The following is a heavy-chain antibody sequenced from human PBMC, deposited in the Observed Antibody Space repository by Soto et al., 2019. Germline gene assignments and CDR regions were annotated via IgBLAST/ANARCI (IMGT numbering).Heavy chain of an antibody. J-gene: IGHJ6*02. CDR3: ARDYGLTVTSNYYYYYGMDV. V-gene: IGHV3-30-3*01. Sequence: VGSLRLSCAASGFTFSSYAMHWVRQAPGKGLEWVAVISYDGSNKYYADSVKGRFTISRDNSKNTLYLQMNRLRAEDTAVYYCARDYGLTVTSNYYYYYGMDVWGQGTTVTVSS. CDR1: GFTFSSYA. D-gene: IGHD4-17*01. CDR2: ISYDGSNK.